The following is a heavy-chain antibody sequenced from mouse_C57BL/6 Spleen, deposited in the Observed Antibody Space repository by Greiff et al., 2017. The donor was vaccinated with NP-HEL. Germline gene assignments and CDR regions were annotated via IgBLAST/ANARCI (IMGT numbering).Heavy chain of an antibody. D-gene: IGHD1-1*01. CDR3: ANYGSSYGFAY. Sequence: VHLVESGPGLVAPSQSLSITCTVSGFSLTSYGVSWVRQPPGKGLEWLGVIWGDGSTNYHSAPISRLSISKDNSKSQVFLKLNSLQTDDTATYYCANYGSSYGFAYWGQGTLVTVSA. J-gene: IGHJ3*01. CDR2: IWGDGST. V-gene: IGHV2-3*01. CDR1: GFSLTSYG.